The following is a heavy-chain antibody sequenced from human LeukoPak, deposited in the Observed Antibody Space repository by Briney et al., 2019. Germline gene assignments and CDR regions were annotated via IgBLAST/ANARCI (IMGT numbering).Heavy chain of an antibody. V-gene: IGHV3-9*03. J-gene: IGHJ4*02. CDR3: AKDLYYDSSGYLDY. CDR1: GFTFDDYA. CDR2: IWWNSCSI. Sequence: GRSLRLFCAASGFTFDDYAMLWFRQAPGKGLEWVAGIWWNSCSIGYAASVKGRFTISRDNDKNSPYQQMTSLRAEDMALYYCAKDLYYDSSGYLDYWGQGTLVIVSS. D-gene: IGHD3-22*01.